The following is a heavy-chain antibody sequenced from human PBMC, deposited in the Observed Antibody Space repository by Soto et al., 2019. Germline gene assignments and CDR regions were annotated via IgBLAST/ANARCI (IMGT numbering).Heavy chain of an antibody. J-gene: IGHJ5*02. Sequence: TSETLSLTCGVSSGSISSRNWWSWVRQPPGKGLEWIGEISHSGRTNYNPSLESRFTMSVDKSRNQFYLKLNFVTAADTAVYYCATQTYSYNWHHWGQGTLVTVSS. CDR2: ISHSGRT. CDR3: ATQTYSYNWHH. D-gene: IGHD1-1*01. V-gene: IGHV4-4*02. CDR1: SGSISSRNW.